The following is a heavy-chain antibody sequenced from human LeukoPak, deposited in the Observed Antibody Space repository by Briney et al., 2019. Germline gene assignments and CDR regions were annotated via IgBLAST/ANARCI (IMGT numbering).Heavy chain of an antibody. CDR3: ASPLRLGSGSYYNY. CDR1: GFTFSSYS. Sequence: GGSLRVSCAASGFTFSSYSMNWVRQAPGNGLEWVSSISSSSSYIYYADSVKGRFTISRDNAKNSLYLQMNSLRAEDTAVYYCASPLRLGSGSYYNYWGQGTLVTVSS. D-gene: IGHD3-10*01. CDR2: ISSSSSYI. V-gene: IGHV3-21*01. J-gene: IGHJ4*02.